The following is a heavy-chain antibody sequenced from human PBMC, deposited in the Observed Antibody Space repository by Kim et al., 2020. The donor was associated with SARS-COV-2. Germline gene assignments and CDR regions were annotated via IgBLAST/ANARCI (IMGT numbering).Heavy chain of an antibody. CDR2: K. V-gene: IGHV3-30*02. CDR3: AKGNSNQDWFNP. J-gene: IGHJ5*02. D-gene: IGHD2-2*01. Sequence: KYDADSMKGRFTITRDSSRHTMYLQMNSLRAEDTAVYYCAKGNSNQDWFNPWGQGTLVTVSS.